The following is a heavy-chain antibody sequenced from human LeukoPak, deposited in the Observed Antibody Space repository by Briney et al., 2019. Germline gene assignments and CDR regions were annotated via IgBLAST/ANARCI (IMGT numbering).Heavy chain of an antibody. D-gene: IGHD1-26*01. CDR3: AKCIVGAQFDY. Sequence: GGSLRLSCAASGFTLSSDAMSWVRQAPGKGLEWVSSITNSGGGRYYADSVKGRFTISRDNSKNTLSLRMNSLRAEDTAVYYCAKCIVGAQFDYWGQGTLVTVSS. CDR1: GFTLSSDA. J-gene: IGHJ4*02. V-gene: IGHV3-23*01. CDR2: ITNSGGGR.